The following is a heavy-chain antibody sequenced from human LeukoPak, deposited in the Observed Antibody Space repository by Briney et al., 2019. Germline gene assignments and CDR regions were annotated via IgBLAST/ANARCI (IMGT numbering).Heavy chain of an antibody. J-gene: IGHJ4*02. CDR3: ARQPPRDGSAFDY. CDR2: MYYSGTT. CDR1: GGSISSGSYY. V-gene: IGHV4-39*01. Sequence: PSETLSLTCTVSGGSISSGSYYWGWIRQPPGKGLEWIASMYYSGTTFYSPSLKSRVTISVDTSKNQLSLKLGSVTAADTAVYYCARQPPRDGSAFDYWGQGTLVTVSS.